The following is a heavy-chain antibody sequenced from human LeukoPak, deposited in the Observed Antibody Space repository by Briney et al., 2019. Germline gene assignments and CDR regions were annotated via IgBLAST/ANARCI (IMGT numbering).Heavy chain of an antibody. D-gene: IGHD6-19*01. CDR2: IKSKTDGGTT. CDR1: GFTFSNAW. V-gene: IGHV3-15*01. J-gene: IGHJ4*02. Sequence: AGGSLRLSCAASGFTFSNAWMSWVRQAPGKGLEWVGRIKSKTDGGTTDYAAPVKGRFTISRDDSKNTLYLQMNSLKTEDTAVYYCTTHRLSGYSSGPLGRDYWGQGTLVTVSS. CDR3: TTHRLSGYSSGPLGRDY.